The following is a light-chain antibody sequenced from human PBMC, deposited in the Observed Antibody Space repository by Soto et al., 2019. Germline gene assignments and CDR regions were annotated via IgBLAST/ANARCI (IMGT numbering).Light chain of an antibody. CDR3: QTFDSSLTAGV. CDR1: SSNIGAGYD. J-gene: IGLJ2*01. CDR2: GNT. V-gene: IGLV1-40*01. Sequence: QSVLTQPPSVSGAPGQRVTISCTGSSSNIGAGYDVHWYQQLPGTAPKLLIYGNTNRPSGVPDRFSGSKSGTSASLAITGLQAEDEADYYCQTFDSSLTAGVFGGGTK.